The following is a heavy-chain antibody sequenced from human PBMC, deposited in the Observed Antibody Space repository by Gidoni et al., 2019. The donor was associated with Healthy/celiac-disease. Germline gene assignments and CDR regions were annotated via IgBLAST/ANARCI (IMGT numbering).Heavy chain of an antibody. CDR3: ARDQEEGGSGSYYNERFPPYFDY. CDR2: ISSSSSTI. Sequence: EVQLVESGGGLVQPGGSLRLSCAASGFTFSSYSMNWVRQAPGKGLEWVSYISSSSSTIYYADSVKGRFTISRDNAKNSLYLQMNSLRAEDTAVYYCARDQEEGGSGSYYNERFPPYFDYWGQGTLVTVSS. J-gene: IGHJ4*02. CDR1: GFTFSSYS. D-gene: IGHD3-10*01. V-gene: IGHV3-48*01.